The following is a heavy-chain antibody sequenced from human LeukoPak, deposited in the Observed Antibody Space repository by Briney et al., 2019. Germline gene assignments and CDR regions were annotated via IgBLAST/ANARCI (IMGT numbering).Heavy chain of an antibody. D-gene: IGHD3-22*01. CDR3: ARDVPRITMIGVAFDI. CDR2: IYYSGST. V-gene: IGHV4-59*01. CDR1: GGSISSYY. Sequence: SETLSLTCAVSGGSISSYYWSWIRQPPGKGLEWIGYIYYSGSTNYNPSLKSRVTISVDTSKNQFSLKLSSVTAADTAVYYCARDVPRITMIGVAFDIWGQGTMVTVSS. J-gene: IGHJ3*02.